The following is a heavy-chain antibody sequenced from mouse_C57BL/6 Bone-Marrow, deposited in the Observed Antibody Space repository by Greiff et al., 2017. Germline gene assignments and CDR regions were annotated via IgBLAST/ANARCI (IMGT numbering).Heavy chain of an antibody. V-gene: IGHV1-81*01. Sequence: QVQLQQSGAELARPGASVKLSCKASGYTFTSYGISWVKQRTGQGLEWIGEIYPRSGNTYYNEKFKGKAKLTADKSSSTAYMELRSLTSEDSAVYFCARGFYGYDWFAYWGQGTLVTVSA. CDR3: ARGFYGYDWFAY. D-gene: IGHD2-2*01. J-gene: IGHJ3*01. CDR2: IYPRSGNT. CDR1: GYTFTSYG.